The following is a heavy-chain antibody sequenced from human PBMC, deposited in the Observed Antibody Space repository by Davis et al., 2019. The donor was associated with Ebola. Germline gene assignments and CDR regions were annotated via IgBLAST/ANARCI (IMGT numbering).Heavy chain of an antibody. CDR2: ISSSGSTI. V-gene: IGHV3-11*04. CDR3: AKDQRVSV. D-gene: IGHD1-1*01. J-gene: IGHJ4*02. CDR1: GFTFSDYY. Sequence: GESLKISCAASGFTFSDYYMSWIRQAPGKGLEWASYISSSGSTIYYADSVKGRFTTSRDNARNSLYLQMNSLRAEDTAVYYCAKDQRVSVWGQGTLVTVSS.